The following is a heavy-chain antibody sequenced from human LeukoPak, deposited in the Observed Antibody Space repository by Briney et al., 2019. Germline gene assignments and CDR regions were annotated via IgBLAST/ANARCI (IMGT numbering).Heavy chain of an antibody. CDR2: ISAYNGNT. Sequence: ASVKVSCKASGYTFTSYGISWVRQAPGQGLEWMGWISAYNGNTNYAQKFQGRVTMTTDTPTSTAYMELRSLRSDDTAVYYCARDNPSALWFGGIYNPNFDYWGQGTLVTVSS. CDR3: ARDNPSALWFGGIYNPNFDY. V-gene: IGHV1-18*01. D-gene: IGHD3-10*01. J-gene: IGHJ4*02. CDR1: GYTFTSYG.